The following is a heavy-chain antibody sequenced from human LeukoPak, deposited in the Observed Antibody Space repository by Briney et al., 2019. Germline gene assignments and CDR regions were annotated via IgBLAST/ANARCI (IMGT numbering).Heavy chain of an antibody. V-gene: IGHV3-30*18. D-gene: IGHD2-2*01. Sequence: GGSLRLSCAASGFTFSSYGMHWVRQAPGKGLEWVAVTSYDGSNKYYADSVKGRFTISRDNSKNTLYLQMNSLRAEDTAVYYCAKDPYGTRYFDYWGQGTLVTVSS. CDR3: AKDPYGTRYFDY. CDR2: TSYDGSNK. CDR1: GFTFSSYG. J-gene: IGHJ4*02.